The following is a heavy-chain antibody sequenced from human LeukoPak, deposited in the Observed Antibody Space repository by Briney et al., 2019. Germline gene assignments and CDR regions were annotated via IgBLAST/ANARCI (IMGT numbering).Heavy chain of an antibody. Sequence: GGSLRLSCAASGVTFSSYALNWVRQAPGKGLEWVSGISDSGGSTYYADSVKGRFTISRDNSKNTLYLQMNSLRAEDTAVYYCAKPNVGVPLQYFDSWGQGTLVTVSS. D-gene: IGHD1-26*01. CDR1: GVTFSSYA. CDR2: ISDSGGST. CDR3: AKPNVGVPLQYFDS. V-gene: IGHV3-23*01. J-gene: IGHJ4*02.